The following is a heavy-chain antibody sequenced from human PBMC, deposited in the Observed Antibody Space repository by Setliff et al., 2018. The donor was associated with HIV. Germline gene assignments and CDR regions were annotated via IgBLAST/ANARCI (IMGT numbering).Heavy chain of an antibody. D-gene: IGHD2-15*01. Sequence: PSETLSLTCAVYGGSFSGYYWSWIRQPPGKGLEWIGEINHSGSTNYNPSLKSRVTISVDTSKNQFSLKLRSVTAADTAVYYCARGYCSGGSCYVRSYYFDYWGQGTLVTVSS. CDR2: INHSGST. V-gene: IGHV4-34*01. CDR3: ARGYCSGGSCYVRSYYFDY. J-gene: IGHJ4*02. CDR1: GGSFSGYY.